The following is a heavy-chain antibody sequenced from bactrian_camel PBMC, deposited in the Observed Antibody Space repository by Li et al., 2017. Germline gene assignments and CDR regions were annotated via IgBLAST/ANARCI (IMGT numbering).Heavy chain of an antibody. CDR1: VTTDSYC. CDR3: TLTYATRADFGY. J-gene: IGHJ6*01. D-gene: IGHD1*01. Sequence: HVQLVESGGGSVQAGGSLTLSCASSVTTDSYCAAWFRQAPGKERGGVAVITRAGDDTTYHASVKGRFTISRDNATNTVYLQMNSLKSEDTALYYCTLTYATRADFGYWGQGTQVTVS. V-gene: IGHV3S6*01. CDR2: ITRAGDDT.